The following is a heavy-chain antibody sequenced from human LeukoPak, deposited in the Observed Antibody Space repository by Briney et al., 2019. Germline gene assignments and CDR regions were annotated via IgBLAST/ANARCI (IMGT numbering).Heavy chain of an antibody. V-gene: IGHV3-73*01. CDR1: GFTFSGSA. CDR2: IRRKANSYAT. J-gene: IGHJ4*02. Sequence: GGSLRLSCAASGFTFSGSAMHWVRQASGKGLEWVGRIRRKANSYATAYAASVKGRFTISRDDSKNTAYLQMNSLKTEDTAVYYCTRVGATFLDYWGQGTLVTVSS. D-gene: IGHD1-26*01. CDR3: TRVGATFLDY.